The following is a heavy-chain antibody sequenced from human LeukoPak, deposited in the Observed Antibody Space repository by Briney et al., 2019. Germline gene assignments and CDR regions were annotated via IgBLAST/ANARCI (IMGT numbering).Heavy chain of an antibody. CDR1: GGSFSGYY. V-gene: IGHV4-34*01. CDR2: INHSGST. CDR3: ARGLNRNIVVVANWFDP. D-gene: IGHD2-15*01. Sequence: PSETLSLTCAVYGGSFSGYYWSWIRQPPGKGLEWIGEINHSGSTNYNPSFKSRVTISVDTSKNQFSLKLSSVTAADTAVYYCARGLNRNIVVVANWFDPWGQGTLVTVSS. J-gene: IGHJ5*02.